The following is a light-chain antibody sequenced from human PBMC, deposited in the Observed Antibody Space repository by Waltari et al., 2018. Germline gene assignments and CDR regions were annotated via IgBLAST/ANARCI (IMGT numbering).Light chain of an antibody. Sequence: QSALTQTATVSGSPGQSITISCSGASSDIGKYNLVSCYQQHPGKAPTLIVYDVDKRPSGVSNRFSGSKSGNTAFLTISGLQTADEADYYCCSYAGSAVSVFGGGTKLTVL. CDR1: SSDIGKYNL. CDR2: DVD. CDR3: CSYAGSAVSV. J-gene: IGLJ3*02. V-gene: IGLV2-23*02.